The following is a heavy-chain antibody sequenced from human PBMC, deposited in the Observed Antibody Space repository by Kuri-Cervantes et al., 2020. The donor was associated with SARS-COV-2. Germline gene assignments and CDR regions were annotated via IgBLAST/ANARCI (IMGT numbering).Heavy chain of an antibody. V-gene: IGHV4-34*01. D-gene: IGHD1-1*01. CDR1: GGSLSGSF. CDR2: VNHNGGA. CDR3: ARLEV. J-gene: IGHJ4*02. Sequence: SETLSLTCAVYGGSLSGSFWSWIRQSPRKGLEWIGEVNHNGGANYNPSLRSRVTISVDTSKTQFSLRLSSVTAADTAVYYCARLEVWGPGTLVTVSS.